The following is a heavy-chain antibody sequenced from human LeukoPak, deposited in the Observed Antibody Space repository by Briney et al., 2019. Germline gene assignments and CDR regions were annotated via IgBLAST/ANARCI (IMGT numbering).Heavy chain of an antibody. Sequence: SVKVSCKASGGTFSSYAISWVRQAPGQGLEWMGGIIPIFGTANYAQKFQGRVTITADESTSTAYMELSSLRSEDTAVYYCAKFGISGQQLDFQLDYWGQGTLVTVSS. CDR3: AKFGISGQQLDFQLDY. J-gene: IGHJ4*02. CDR1: GGTFSSYA. D-gene: IGHD6-13*01. CDR2: IIPIFGTA. V-gene: IGHV1-69*13.